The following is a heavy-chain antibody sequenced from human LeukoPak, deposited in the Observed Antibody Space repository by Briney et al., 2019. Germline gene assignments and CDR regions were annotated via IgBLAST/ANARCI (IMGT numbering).Heavy chain of an antibody. J-gene: IGHJ4*02. Sequence: PGGSLRLSCAASGFTFSNYWMSWVRQAPGKGLEWVAHMKEDGSEKNYVDSVEGRFTISRDNAKNSLFLQMNSLRVEDTAVYYCARGHYGLDYWGQGTLVTVSS. V-gene: IGHV3-7*04. CDR1: GFTFSNYW. D-gene: IGHD4-17*01. CDR2: MKEDGSEK. CDR3: ARGHYGLDY.